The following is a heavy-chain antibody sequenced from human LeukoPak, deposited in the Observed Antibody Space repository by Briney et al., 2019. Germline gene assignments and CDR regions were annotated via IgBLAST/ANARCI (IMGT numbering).Heavy chain of an antibody. D-gene: IGHD3-22*01. Sequence: GGSLRLSCAASGFTFSNAWMSWVRQAPGKGLEWVGRIKSKTDGGTTDYAAPVKGRFTISRDDSKNTLYLQMNSLKTEDTAVYYCTTDRKYYYDSSGYYHINWYFDLWGRGTLVNVSS. CDR3: TTDRKYYYDSSGYYHINWYFDL. J-gene: IGHJ2*01. V-gene: IGHV3-15*01. CDR1: GFTFSNAW. CDR2: IKSKTDGGTT.